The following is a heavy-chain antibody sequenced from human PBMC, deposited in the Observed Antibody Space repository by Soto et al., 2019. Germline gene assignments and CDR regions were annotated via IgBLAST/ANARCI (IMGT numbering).Heavy chain of an antibody. CDR1: GGTFSSYA. CDR3: AGRPVGYSYGWGWFDP. D-gene: IGHD5-18*01. J-gene: IGHJ5*02. V-gene: IGHV1-69*01. CDR2: IIPIFGTA. Sequence: QVQLVQSGAEVKKPGSSVKVSCKASGGTFSSYAISWVRQAPGQGLEWMGGIIPIFGTANYAQKFQGRVTITADESTSTAYMELSSLRSEDTAVYYCAGRPVGYSYGWGWFDPWGQGTLVTVSS.